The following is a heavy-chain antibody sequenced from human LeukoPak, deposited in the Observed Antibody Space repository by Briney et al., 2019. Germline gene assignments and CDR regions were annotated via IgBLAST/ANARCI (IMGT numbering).Heavy chain of an antibody. D-gene: IGHD3-22*01. CDR1: GFSFSSYW. V-gene: IGHV3-74*01. CDR2: IKSDGSDT. Sequence: GGSLRLSCAASGFSFSSYWMHWVRQAPGKGLVWVSRIKSDGSDTDYADSVKGRFTISRDNAKNTLYLQMNSLRAEDTAVYYCAGDLEYYYDSSAFDHWGQGTLVTVSS. J-gene: IGHJ4*02. CDR3: AGDLEYYYDSSAFDH.